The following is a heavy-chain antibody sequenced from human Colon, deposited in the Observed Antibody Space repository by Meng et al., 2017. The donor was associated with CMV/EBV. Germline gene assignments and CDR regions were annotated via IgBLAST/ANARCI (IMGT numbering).Heavy chain of an antibody. J-gene: IGHJ5*02. CDR2: IHGDDTE. D-gene: IGHD6-6*01. V-gene: IGHV2-5*02. CDR1: CCSCTNKLKS. CDR3: VHRYSSSSGEVS. Sequence: LVKPPRTLLLVSSFSCCSCTNKLKSMGLIRQSPEKALEWLALIHGDDTEQYSPSLQSRLSTTGDTSKNQVVLTLTDMDPVDTATYYCVHRYSSSSGEVSWGQGTLVTVSS.